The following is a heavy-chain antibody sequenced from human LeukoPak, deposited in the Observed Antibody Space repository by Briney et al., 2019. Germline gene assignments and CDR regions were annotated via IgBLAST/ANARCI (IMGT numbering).Heavy chain of an antibody. D-gene: IGHD6-19*01. J-gene: IGHJ6*04. CDR1: GFTVSSNY. Sequence: GGSLRLSCAASGFTVSSNYMSWVRQAPGKWLEWVSVIYSGGSTYYADSVKGRFTISRDNSKNTLYLQMNSLRAEDTAVYYCASSSSGWYYYGMDVWGKGTTVTVSS. CDR2: IYSGGST. CDR3: ASSSSGWYYYGMDV. V-gene: IGHV3-53*01.